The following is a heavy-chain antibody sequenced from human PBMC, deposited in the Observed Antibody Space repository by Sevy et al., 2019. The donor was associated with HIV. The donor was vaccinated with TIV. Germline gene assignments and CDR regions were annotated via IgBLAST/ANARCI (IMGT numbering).Heavy chain of an antibody. D-gene: IGHD6-13*01. CDR1: GGSISSRSYY. CDR2: IYFSGST. Sequence: SETLSLTCTVSGGSISSRSYYWGWIRQPPGKGLEWIASIYFSGSTYYNPSLKSRVTISVDTSKNHFSLKLRSVTAADTAVYYCARQEAAGTYYYYMDVWGKGTTVTVSS. J-gene: IGHJ6*03. CDR3: ARQEAAGTYYYYMDV. V-gene: IGHV4-39*01.